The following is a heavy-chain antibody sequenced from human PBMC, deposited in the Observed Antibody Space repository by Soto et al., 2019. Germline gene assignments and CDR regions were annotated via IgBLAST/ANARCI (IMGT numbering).Heavy chain of an antibody. V-gene: IGHV2-5*01. CDR1: GFSLTTAGAG. CDR2: IYWNDDT. J-gene: IGHJ5*02. Sequence: QITLKESGPTLVKHTQTLTLTCTFSGFSLTTAGAGVGWIRQPPGKALEWLALIYWNDDTRYSPSLKSRLTITTDTSKNQVVLRMTNMDPVDTATYYGEHRGYGNYPRDNWFDPWGQGILVIVSS. CDR3: EHRGYGNYPRDNWFDP. D-gene: IGHD4-17*01.